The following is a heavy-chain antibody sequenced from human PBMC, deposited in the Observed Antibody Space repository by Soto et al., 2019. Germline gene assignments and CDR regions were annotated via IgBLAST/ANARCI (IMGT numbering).Heavy chain of an antibody. CDR3: ARGVYGGNARLDY. CDR1: GGSISSGGYY. J-gene: IGHJ4*02. V-gene: IGHV4-31*03. D-gene: IGHD4-17*01. CDR2: IYYSGST. Sequence: SETLSLTCTVSGGSISSGGYYWSWIRQHPGKGLEWIGYIYYSGSTYYNPSLKSRVTISVDTSKNQSSLKLSSVTAADTAVYYCARGVYGGNARLDYWGQGTLVTVSS.